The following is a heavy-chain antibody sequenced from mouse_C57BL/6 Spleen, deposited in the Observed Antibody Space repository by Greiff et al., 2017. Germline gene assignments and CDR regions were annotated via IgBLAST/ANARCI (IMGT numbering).Heavy chain of an antibody. CDR1: GFTFSSYT. J-gene: IGHJ4*01. V-gene: IGHV5-9*01. CDR2: ISGGGGNT. D-gene: IGHD2-1*01. Sequence: EVQRVESGGGLVKPGGSLKLSCAASGFTFSSYTMSWVRQTPEKRLEWVATISGGGGNTYYPDSVKGRFTISRDNAKNTLYLQMSSLRSEDTALYYCARHEGYYGNFYAMDYWGQGTSVTVSS. CDR3: ARHEGYYGNFYAMDY.